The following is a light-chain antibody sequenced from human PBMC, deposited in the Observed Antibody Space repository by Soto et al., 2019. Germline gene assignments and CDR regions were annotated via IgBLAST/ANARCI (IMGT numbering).Light chain of an antibody. CDR3: QQYDNWPRT. Sequence: EIVMTQSPATLTVSPGERATLSCRASQSVSSKLAWFQQKPGQAPSLLIYGASTRATGIPARFSGSGSGTEFTLTISSLQSEDFAVYYCQQYDNWPRTFGQGTKV. CDR1: QSVSSK. CDR2: GAS. J-gene: IGKJ1*01. V-gene: IGKV3-15*01.